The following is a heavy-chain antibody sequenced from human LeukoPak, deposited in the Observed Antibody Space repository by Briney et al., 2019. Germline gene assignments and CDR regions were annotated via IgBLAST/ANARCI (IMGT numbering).Heavy chain of an antibody. CDR2: ISWNSGSI. D-gene: IGHD5-18*01. CDR1: GFTFDDYA. J-gene: IGHJ6*02. CDR3: AKDIGGYSFATCYYYGMDG. Sequence: PGGSLRLSCAASGFTFDDYAMHWVRQAPGKGLEWVSGISWNSGSIGYADSVKGRFTISRDNAKNSLYLQMNSLRAEETALYYCAKDIGGYSFATCYYYGMDGWGQATTVTVSS. V-gene: IGHV3-9*01.